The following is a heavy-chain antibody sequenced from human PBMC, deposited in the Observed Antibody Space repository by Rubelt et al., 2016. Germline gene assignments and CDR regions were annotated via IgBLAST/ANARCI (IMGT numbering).Heavy chain of an antibody. J-gene: IGHJ5*02. CDR3: SGQVTTILAGWFDP. D-gene: IGHD5-12*01. CDR1: GGSISSDNYY. Sequence: QLRLQESGPGLVKPSETLSLTCSVSGGSISSDNYYWGWVRQPPGKGLEWIGSMSYSGRTYYNQSIKRRATIYLDTSKNHFSLKLSSVTAADTAVYFCSGQVTTILAGWFDPWGQGTLVTVSS. CDR2: MSYSGRT. V-gene: IGHV4-39*01.